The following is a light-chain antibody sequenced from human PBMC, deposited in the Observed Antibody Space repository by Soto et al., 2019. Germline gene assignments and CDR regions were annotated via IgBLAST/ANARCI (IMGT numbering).Light chain of an antibody. J-gene: IGKJ5*01. CDR3: QQYGNSPIT. V-gene: IGKV3-20*01. CDR1: QSVGTN. CDR2: GTS. Sequence: IVVTPSPATPSVSPGEKVTLSCRASQSVGTNLAWYQQKPGQAPRLLIYGTSSRATGIPDRFSGSGSGTDFTLTISRLEPEDFAVYYCQQYGNSPITFGQGTRLEIK.